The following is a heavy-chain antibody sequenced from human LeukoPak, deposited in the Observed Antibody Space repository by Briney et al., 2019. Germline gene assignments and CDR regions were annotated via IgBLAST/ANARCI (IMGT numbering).Heavy chain of an antibody. J-gene: IGHJ4*02. Sequence: SETLSLTCTVSGGPISSSSYYWGWIRQPPGKGLEWIGSIYYSGSTYYNPSLKSRVTISVDTSKNQFSLKLSSVTAADTAVYYCARVVPYGDYPSYFDYWGQGTLVTVSS. CDR1: GGPISSSSYY. CDR2: IYYSGST. CDR3: ARVVPYGDYPSYFDY. V-gene: IGHV4-39*01. D-gene: IGHD4-17*01.